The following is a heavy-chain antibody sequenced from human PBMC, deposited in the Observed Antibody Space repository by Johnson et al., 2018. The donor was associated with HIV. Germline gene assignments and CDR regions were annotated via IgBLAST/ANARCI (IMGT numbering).Heavy chain of an antibody. CDR1: GFTFDDYA. CDR2: ISWNSGSI. J-gene: IGHJ3*02. V-gene: IGHV3-9*01. CDR3: ARDLVVAATFDI. Sequence: VQLLESGGGLVQPGGSLRLSCAASGFTFDDYAMHWVRQAPGKGLEWVSGISWNSGSIGYADSVKGLFTIYRDNAKNSLYLQMNSLRAEDTAVYYCARDLVVAATFDIWGQGTMVTFSS. D-gene: IGHD2-15*01.